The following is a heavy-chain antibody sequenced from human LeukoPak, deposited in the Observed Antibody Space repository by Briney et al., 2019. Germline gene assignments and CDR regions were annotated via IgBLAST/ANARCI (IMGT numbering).Heavy chain of an antibody. D-gene: IGHD6-13*01. CDR2: MNPNSGGT. V-gene: IGHV1-2*02. Sequence: ASVKVSCKASGYTFTGYYMHWVRQAPGQGLEWMGWMNPNSGGTNYAQKFQGRVTMTRDTSISTAYMELSRLRSDDTAVYYCARAIIASIAAAATDVWGKGTTVTISS. CDR3: ARAIIASIAAAATDV. CDR1: GYTFTGYY. J-gene: IGHJ6*04.